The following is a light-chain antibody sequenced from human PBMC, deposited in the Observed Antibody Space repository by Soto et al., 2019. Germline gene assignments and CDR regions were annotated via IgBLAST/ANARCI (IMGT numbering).Light chain of an antibody. CDR1: QSVSAN. V-gene: IGKV3-11*01. Sequence: ETVMTQFPATLSVSPGERATLSCRASQSVSANLAWYRQIPGQAPRLLIYDASNRATGVPARFSGSGSGTDFTLTISSLEPEDFAVYYCQQRSNWLFGPGTKVDIK. J-gene: IGKJ3*01. CDR2: DAS. CDR3: QQRSNWL.